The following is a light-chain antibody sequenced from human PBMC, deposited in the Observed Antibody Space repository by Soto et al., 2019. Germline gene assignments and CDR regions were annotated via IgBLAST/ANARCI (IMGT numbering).Light chain of an antibody. CDR1: QSISSW. CDR3: QQHNNYPVT. Sequence: DIQMTQSPSTLSASVGDRVTITCRASQSISSWLAWYQQKPGKAPKLLIYKASTLQSGVPSRFSGSGSGTELTLTISSLQPDDFASYYCQQHNNYPVTFGQGTKLEIK. CDR2: KAS. J-gene: IGKJ2*01. V-gene: IGKV1-5*03.